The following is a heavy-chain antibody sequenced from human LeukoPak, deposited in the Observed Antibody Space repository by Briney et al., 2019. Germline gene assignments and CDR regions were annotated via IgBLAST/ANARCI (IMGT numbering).Heavy chain of an antibody. J-gene: IGHJ3*02. CDR3: AKDQSASYYYDSSGYYPSGAFDI. CDR1: GLTFSGYG. CDR2: ISSSSSTI. Sequence: PGGSLRLSCAASGLTFSGYGMNWVRQAPGKGLECVSYISSSSSTIYYADSVKGRFTISRDNSKNTLYLQMNSLRAEDTAVYYCAKDQSASYYYDSSGYYPSGAFDIWGQGTMVTVSS. V-gene: IGHV3-48*01. D-gene: IGHD3-22*01.